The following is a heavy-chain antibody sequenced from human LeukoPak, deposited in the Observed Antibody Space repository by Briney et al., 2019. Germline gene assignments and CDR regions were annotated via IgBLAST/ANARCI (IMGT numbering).Heavy chain of an antibody. V-gene: IGHV4-39*01. CDR1: VGSISISSYY. CDR2: IYYSRST. CDR3: ARSRGFLEWLSIDY. Sequence: SGTLSVTCTVSVGSISISSYYWGWIRQPPGKGLEWIGSIYYSRSTSYNQFLKSRVTICVDTSKKQFSLKLSSVTAGDTAVYYCARSRGFLEWLSIDYWGQGTLVTVSS. J-gene: IGHJ4*02. D-gene: IGHD3-3*01.